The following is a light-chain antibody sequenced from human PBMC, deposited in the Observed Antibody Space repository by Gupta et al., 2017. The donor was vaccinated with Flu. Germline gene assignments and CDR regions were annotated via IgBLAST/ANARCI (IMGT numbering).Light chain of an antibody. V-gene: IGLV1-40*01. CDR1: SSNIGAGYD. J-gene: IGLJ1*01. CDR2: GNN. CDR3: QSYDRSLSGYV. Sequence: QSVLTQPPSLSGAPGHRVSISCTGRSSNIGAGYDVHWYQHLPGTAPKLLIYGNNKRPAGVPDRFSGSKSDTSASLAITGLQAEDEADYYCQSYDRSLSGYVFGSGTKVTVL.